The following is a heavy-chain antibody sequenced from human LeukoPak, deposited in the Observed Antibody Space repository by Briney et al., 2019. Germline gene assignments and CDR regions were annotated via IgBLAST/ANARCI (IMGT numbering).Heavy chain of an antibody. CDR1: GFSLSTTGVG. D-gene: IGHD6-13*01. CDR3: AHSGAAGNFDY. CDR2: IYWDDDK. J-gene: IGHJ4*02. V-gene: IGHV2-5*02. Sequence: SGPTLVNPTQTLTLTCTFSGFSLSTTGVGVGWIRQPPGKALEWLALIYWDDDKRCSPSLKSRLTITEDTSKNQVVLKMTNMDPVDTATYYCAHSGAAGNFDYWGQGTLVTVYS.